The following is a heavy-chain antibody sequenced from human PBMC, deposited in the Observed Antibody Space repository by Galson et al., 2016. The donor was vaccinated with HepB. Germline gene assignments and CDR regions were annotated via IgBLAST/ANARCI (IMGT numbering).Heavy chain of an antibody. V-gene: IGHV4-34*01. CDR2: INHGGGT. J-gene: IGHJ5*01. CDR3: ARGFSNYFGAGSYVGDS. Sequence: ATLSLTCAVSGGSLSGYYWSWIRLPPGKGLEWIGEINHGGGTNYSPSLRSRVSISLDTSKKQFSLRLNSVTAADTALYLCARGFSNYFGAGSYVGDSWGQGILVTVSS. D-gene: IGHD3-10*01. CDR1: GGSLSGYY.